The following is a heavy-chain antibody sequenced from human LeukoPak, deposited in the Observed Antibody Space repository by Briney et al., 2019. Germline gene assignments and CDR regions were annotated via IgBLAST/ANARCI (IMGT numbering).Heavy chain of an antibody. V-gene: IGHV4-39*07. CDR2: IYHSGST. Sequence: PSETLSLTCTVSGGSISGSSYYWGWIRQPPGKGLEWIGYIYHSGSTYYNPSLKSRVTISVDRSKNQFSLKLSSVTAADTAVYYCARGYGDYLGLLDYWGQGTLVTVSS. CDR3: ARGYGDYLGLLDY. D-gene: IGHD4-17*01. CDR1: GGSISGSSYY. J-gene: IGHJ4*02.